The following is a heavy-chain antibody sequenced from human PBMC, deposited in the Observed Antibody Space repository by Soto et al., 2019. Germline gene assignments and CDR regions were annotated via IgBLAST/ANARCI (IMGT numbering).Heavy chain of an antibody. D-gene: IGHD2-2*01. CDR3: ARDFADCSSTSCYSGWFDP. Sequence: QVQLVQSGAEVKKPGSSVKVSCKASGGTFSSYTISWVRQAPGQGLEWMGRIVPILGIANYAQKFQGRVTITADKSTSKANMGLSSLRPEDTDVYYCARDFADCSSTSCYSGWFDPWGQGTLVTVSS. J-gene: IGHJ5*02. CDR2: IVPILGIA. CDR1: GGTFSSYT. V-gene: IGHV1-69*08.